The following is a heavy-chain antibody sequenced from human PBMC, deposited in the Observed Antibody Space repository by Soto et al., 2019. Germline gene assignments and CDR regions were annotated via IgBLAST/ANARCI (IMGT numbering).Heavy chain of an antibody. CDR2: ISHSGTS. V-gene: IGHV4-4*02. CDR3: ARVVLTITRGAFDA. J-gene: IGHJ3*01. D-gene: IGHD3-9*01. CDR1: GGSISSSHW. Sequence: QVPLQELGPGLVKPSGTLSLTCAVSGGSISSSHWWTWVRQSPGKGLEYIGEISHSGTSNSNPSLKSRVTLSVDKSKNHFSLTLTSVTAADTAVYYCARVVLTITRGAFDAWGQGTLVIVSS.